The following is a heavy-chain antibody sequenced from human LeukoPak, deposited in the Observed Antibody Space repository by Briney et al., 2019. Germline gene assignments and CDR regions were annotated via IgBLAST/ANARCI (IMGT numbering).Heavy chain of an antibody. CDR1: GFTFSNAW. CDR2: IKRKADGATR. J-gene: IGHJ4*02. CDR3: GLGSGRSDFDY. Sequence: EGSLRLSCVVSGFTFSNAWMSWVRQAPGKGLEWVGRIKRKADGATRDFAAPVKGRFAISRDDSKNTVYLQMNSLKTEDTAVYYCGLGSGRSDFDYWGQGTLVTVSS. V-gene: IGHV3-15*01. D-gene: IGHD3-10*01.